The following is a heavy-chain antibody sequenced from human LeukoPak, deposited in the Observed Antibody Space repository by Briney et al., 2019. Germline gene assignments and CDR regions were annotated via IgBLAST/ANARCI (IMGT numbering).Heavy chain of an antibody. CDR1: GFTFSDYY. Sequence: GGSLRLSCAASGFTFSDYYMTWIRQAPGKGLEWVSYISRTGSTIFYADSVKGRFTISRDNAKNSLYLQMNSLRAEDTAVYYCARGLVATKRFDYWGQGTLVTVSS. CDR2: ISRTGSTI. D-gene: IGHD5-12*01. V-gene: IGHV3-11*01. CDR3: ARGLVATKRFDY. J-gene: IGHJ4*02.